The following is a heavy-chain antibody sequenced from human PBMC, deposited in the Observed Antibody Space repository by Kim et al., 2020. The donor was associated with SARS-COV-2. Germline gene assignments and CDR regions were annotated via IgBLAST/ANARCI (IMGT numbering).Heavy chain of an antibody. D-gene: IGHD1-26*01. Sequence: GGSLRLSCAASGFTFSSYAMHWVRQAPGKGLEWVAVISYDGSNKYYADSVKGRFTISRDNSKNTLYLQMNSLRAEDTAVYYCARAGVGSYYEWGAFDIWGQGTMVTVSS. CDR1: GFTFSSYA. J-gene: IGHJ3*02. V-gene: IGHV3-30*04. CDR3: ARAGVGSYYEWGAFDI. CDR2: ISYDGSNK.